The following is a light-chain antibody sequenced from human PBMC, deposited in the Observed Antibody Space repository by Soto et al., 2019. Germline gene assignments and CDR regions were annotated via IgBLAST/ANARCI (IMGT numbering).Light chain of an antibody. Sequence: EIVLTQSPGTLSLSPGDRATLSCRASQSVSSSYLAWYQQKPGQAPRLLIYGASTRATGIPARFSGSGSGTEFTLTISSLQSEDFAVYYCQQYGSSRTFGQGTKVDIK. J-gene: IGKJ1*01. CDR2: GAS. CDR3: QQYGSSRT. V-gene: IGKV3-20*01. CDR1: QSVSSSY.